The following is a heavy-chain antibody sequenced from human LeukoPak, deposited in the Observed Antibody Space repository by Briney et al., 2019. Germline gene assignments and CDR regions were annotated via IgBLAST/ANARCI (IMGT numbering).Heavy chain of an antibody. J-gene: IGHJ4*02. CDR3: AGANWNFDY. V-gene: IGHV3-30-3*01. Sequence: GGSLRLSCAASGFTFSSYAMHWVRQAPGKGLEWVAVISYDGSNKYYADSVKGRFTISRDNSKNTLYLQMNSLRAEDTAVYYCAGANWNFDYWGQGTLVTVSS. CDR2: ISYDGSNK. CDR1: GFTFSSYA. D-gene: IGHD1-1*01.